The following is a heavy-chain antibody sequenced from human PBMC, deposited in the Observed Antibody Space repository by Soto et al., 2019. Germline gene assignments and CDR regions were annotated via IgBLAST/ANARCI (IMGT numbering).Heavy chain of an antibody. CDR2: ISGSGAST. Sequence: EVQLLESGGGLVQPGGSLRLSCAASGFTFSIYGMIWVRQAPGKGLEWVSAISGSGASTYYADSVKGRFTISRDNSMNTLYLQMNSLRAEDTAIYYCAILGSGSAYWGQGTLVSVSS. CDR1: GFTFSIYG. D-gene: IGHD3-10*01. J-gene: IGHJ4*02. CDR3: AILGSGSAY. V-gene: IGHV3-23*01.